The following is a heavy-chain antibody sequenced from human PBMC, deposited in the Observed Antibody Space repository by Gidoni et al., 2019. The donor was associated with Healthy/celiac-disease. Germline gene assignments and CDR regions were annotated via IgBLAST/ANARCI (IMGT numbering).Heavy chain of an antibody. CDR2: INPSDGYT. CDR3: ARDALIVGATTWYFGY. V-gene: IGHV1-46*01. J-gene: IGHJ4*02. Sequence: QVQLVQSGAEVKKPGASVKVSCKASGYIFPNYYMHWVRQAPGQGLEWMAIINPSDGYTSYAQKFQGRVTMTRDTSTSTVYMELSSLRSEDTAVYYCARDALIVGATTWYFGYWGQGTLVTVSS. CDR1: GYIFPNYY. D-gene: IGHD1-26*01.